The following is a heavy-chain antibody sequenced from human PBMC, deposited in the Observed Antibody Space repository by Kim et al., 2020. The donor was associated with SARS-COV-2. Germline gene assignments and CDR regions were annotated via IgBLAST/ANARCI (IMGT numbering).Heavy chain of an antibody. CDR2: ISAYNGNT. J-gene: IGHJ3*02. V-gene: IGHV1-18*01. Sequence: ASVKVSCKASGYTFTSYGISWVRQAPGQGLEWMGWISAYNGNTNYAQKLQGRATMTTDTSTSTAYMELRSLRSDDTAVYYCAKIRGSIAVAEHDAFDIWGQGTMVTVSS. CDR3: AKIRGSIAVAEHDAFDI. D-gene: IGHD6-19*01. CDR1: GYTFTSYG.